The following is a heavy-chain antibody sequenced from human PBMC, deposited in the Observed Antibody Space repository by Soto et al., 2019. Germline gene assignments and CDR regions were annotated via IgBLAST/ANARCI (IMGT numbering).Heavy chain of an antibody. CDR3: ARAQGAYARHGMDV. J-gene: IGHJ6*02. CDR1: GFTVSNDY. D-gene: IGHD2-2*01. V-gene: IGHV3-53*01. CDR2: IYSGGST. Sequence: PGGSLRLSCTASGFTVSNDYMTWVRQPPGKGLEWVSIIYSGGSTYYADSVKGRFTISRDNSKNSLYPQMNSLRADDTAVYYCARAQGAYARHGMDVWGQGTTVTVSS.